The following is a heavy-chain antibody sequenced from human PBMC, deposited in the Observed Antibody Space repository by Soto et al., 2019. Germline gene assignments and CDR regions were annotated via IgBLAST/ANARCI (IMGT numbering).Heavy chain of an antibody. CDR3: PRLRIATNNYKWFDP. V-gene: IGHV4-31*03. CDR2: IYVTGAV. D-gene: IGHD2-21*01. J-gene: IGHJ5*02. Sequence: SETLSLTCSVSGAALNSGNYYWSWIRQVPGKGLEWIGHIYVTGAVDYNPSLRDRITISQDTSERQFSLNLWLVTAADTAVYYCPRLRIATNNYKWFDPWGQGTLVTVSS. CDR1: GAALNSGNYY.